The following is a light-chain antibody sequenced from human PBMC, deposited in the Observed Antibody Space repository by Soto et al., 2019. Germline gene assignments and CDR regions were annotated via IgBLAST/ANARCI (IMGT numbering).Light chain of an antibody. CDR1: SSNSGAGYD. Sequence: QSVLTQSPSVSGAPGQRVTISCTGSSSNSGAGYDVHWYQQLPGTAPKLLIYGNSNRPSGVPDRFSGSKSGTSASLAITGLHAEDEADYYCQSFDSILSGVVFGGGTKLTVL. CDR2: GNS. V-gene: IGLV1-40*01. CDR3: QSFDSILSGVV. J-gene: IGLJ2*01.